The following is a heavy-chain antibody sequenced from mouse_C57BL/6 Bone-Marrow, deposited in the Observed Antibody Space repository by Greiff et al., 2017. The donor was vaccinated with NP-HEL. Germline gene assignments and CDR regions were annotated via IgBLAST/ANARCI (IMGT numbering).Heavy chain of an antibody. CDR3: AREYRFAY. Sequence: QVQLQQSGAELARPGASVKLSCKASGYTFTSYGISWVKQRTGQGLEWIGEIYPRSGNTYYNEKFKGKATLTADKSSSTAYMELRSLTSEDSAVYFCAREYRFAYWGQGTLVTVSA. J-gene: IGHJ3*01. D-gene: IGHD5-1*01. CDR2: IYPRSGNT. V-gene: IGHV1-81*01. CDR1: GYTFTSYG.